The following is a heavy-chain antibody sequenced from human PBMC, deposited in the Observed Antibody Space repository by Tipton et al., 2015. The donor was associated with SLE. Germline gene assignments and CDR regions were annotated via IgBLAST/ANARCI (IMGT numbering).Heavy chain of an antibody. CDR3: ARDRIYGSSLGY. CDR1: GGSISSYY. CDR2: IYYSGST. Sequence: TLSLTCTVSGGSISSYYWGWIRQPPGKGLEWIGSIYYSGSTYYNPSLKSRVTISVDTSKNQFSLKLSSVTAADTAVYYCARDRIYGSSLGYWGQGTLVTVSS. D-gene: IGHD6-6*01. J-gene: IGHJ4*02. V-gene: IGHV4-39*07.